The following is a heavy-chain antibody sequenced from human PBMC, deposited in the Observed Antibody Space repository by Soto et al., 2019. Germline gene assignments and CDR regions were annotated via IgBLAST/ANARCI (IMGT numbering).Heavy chain of an antibody. D-gene: IGHD3-3*01. CDR2: IYYSGST. CDR3: ARDSYDFWSGYSRYFDY. Sequence: SETLSLTCTVSGGSISSYYWSWIRQPPGKGLEWIGYIYYSGSTNYNPSLKSRVTISVDTSKNQFSLKLSSVTAADTAVYYCARDSYDFWSGYSRYFDYRGQGTRVTVSS. CDR1: GGSISSYY. J-gene: IGHJ4*02. V-gene: IGHV4-59*01.